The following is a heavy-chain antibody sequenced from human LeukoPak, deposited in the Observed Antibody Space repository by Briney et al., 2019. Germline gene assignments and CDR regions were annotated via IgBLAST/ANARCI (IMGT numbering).Heavy chain of an antibody. CDR1: GYTFTGYY. CDR3: ARFGRLCSGGSCYGINYYMDV. J-gene: IGHJ6*03. Sequence: GASVKVSCKASGYTFTGYYMHWVRQAPGQGLQWVGWINPNSGGTNYAQNFQGRVTMTRDTSINTAYMELSRLRSDDTAVYYCARFGRLCSGGSCYGINYYMDVWGKGTTVTVSS. CDR2: INPNSGGT. V-gene: IGHV1-2*02. D-gene: IGHD2-15*01.